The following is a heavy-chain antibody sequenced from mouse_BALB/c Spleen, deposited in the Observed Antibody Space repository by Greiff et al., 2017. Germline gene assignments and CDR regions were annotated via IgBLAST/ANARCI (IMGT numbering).Heavy chain of an antibody. CDR3: TRDRGGNYFDY. Sequence: VQLKESGGGLVKPGGSLKLSCAASGFTFSSYTMSWVRQTPEKRLEWVATISSGGSYTYYPDSVKGRFTISRDNAKNTLYLQMSSLKSEDTAMYYCTRDRGGNYFDYWGQGTTLTVSS. V-gene: IGHV5-6-4*01. J-gene: IGHJ2*01. CDR2: ISSGGSYT. CDR1: GFTFSSYT.